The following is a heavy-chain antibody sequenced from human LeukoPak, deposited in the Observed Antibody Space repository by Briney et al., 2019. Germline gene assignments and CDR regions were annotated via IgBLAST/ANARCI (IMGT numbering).Heavy chain of an antibody. D-gene: IGHD3-3*01. CDR3: AKGALITIFGVVPDY. J-gene: IGHJ4*02. Sequence: GGSLRLSCAASGFTFSSYFMTWVRQAPGKGLEWVSAISGSGDDTYYADSVKSRFTISRDNSKNTLYVQMNSLRAEDTAVYYCAKGALITIFGVVPDYWGQGTLVTVSS. CDR2: ISGSGDDT. CDR1: GFTFSSYF. V-gene: IGHV3-23*01.